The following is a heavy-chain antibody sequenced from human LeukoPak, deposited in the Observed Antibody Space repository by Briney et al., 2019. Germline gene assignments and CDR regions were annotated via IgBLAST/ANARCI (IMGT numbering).Heavy chain of an antibody. CDR2: IYPGNSDI. V-gene: IGHV5-51*01. J-gene: IGHJ4*02. CDR3: ARHLSSITSCPNY. CDR1: GYSFASYW. D-gene: IGHD2-2*01. Sequence: GESLKISCKGSGYSFASYWIAWVRQMPRRGLEWMGVIYPGNSDITYSPSFQGQVTISADKSVSTAYLHWSSLKASDTAIYCCARHLSSITSCPNYWGQGTLVTVSS.